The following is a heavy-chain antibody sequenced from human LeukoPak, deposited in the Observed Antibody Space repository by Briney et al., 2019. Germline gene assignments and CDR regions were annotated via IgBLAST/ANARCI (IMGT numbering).Heavy chain of an antibody. CDR3: ARYAPDYYYYYGMDV. CDR2: ISYDGSNK. Sequence: PGGSLRLSCAASGFTFSSYAMHRVRQAPGKGLEWVAVISYDGSNKYYADSVKGRFTISRDNSKNTLYLQMNSLRAEDTAVYYCARYAPDYYYYYGMDVWGQGTTVTVSS. V-gene: IGHV3-30-3*01. J-gene: IGHJ6*02. CDR1: GFTFSSYA.